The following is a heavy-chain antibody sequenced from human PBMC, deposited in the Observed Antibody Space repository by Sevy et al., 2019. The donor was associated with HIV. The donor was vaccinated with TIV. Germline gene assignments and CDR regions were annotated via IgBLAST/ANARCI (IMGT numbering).Heavy chain of an antibody. CDR2: IYYSGST. J-gene: IGHJ6*03. V-gene: IGHV4-59*01. Sequence: SETLSLTYTVSGGSISSYYWNWIRQPPGKGLEWIGYIYYSGSTNYNPSLKSRVTISVDTSKNQFSLKLSSVTAADTAVYYCARSILGYCSSTSCYETYYYYYMDVWGKGTTVTVSS. CDR1: GGSISSYY. CDR3: ARSILGYCSSTSCYETYYYYYMDV. D-gene: IGHD2-2*01.